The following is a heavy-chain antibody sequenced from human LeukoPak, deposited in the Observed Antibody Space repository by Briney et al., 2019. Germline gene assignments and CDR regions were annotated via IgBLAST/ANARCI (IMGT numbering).Heavy chain of an antibody. CDR3: AREGYYGSGSPPSLYFDY. CDR2: TSSDLNVK. Sequence: GGPLRLSCAASGFTFRNYVIHWVRQAPGKGLEWVAVTSSDLNVKLYADSVKGRFTISRDNSRSTLYLQMNSLRPEDTAIYYCAREGYYGSGSPPSLYFDYWGQGTLVAVSS. J-gene: IGHJ4*02. CDR1: GFTFRNYV. D-gene: IGHD3-10*01. V-gene: IGHV3-30-3*01.